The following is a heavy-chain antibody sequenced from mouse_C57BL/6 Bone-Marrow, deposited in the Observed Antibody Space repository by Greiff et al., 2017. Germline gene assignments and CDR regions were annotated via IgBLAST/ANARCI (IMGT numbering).Heavy chain of an antibody. V-gene: IGHV5-16*01. D-gene: IGHD1-1*01. CDR3: AREGRITTVVDWYFDV. CDR2: INYDGSST. J-gene: IGHJ1*03. Sequence: EVQLVESEGGLVQPGSSMKLSCTASGFTFSDYYMAWVRQVPEKGLEWVANINYDGSSTYYLDSLKSRFIISRDNAKNILYLQMSSLKSEDTATYYCAREGRITTVVDWYFDVWGTGTTVTVSS. CDR1: GFTFSDYY.